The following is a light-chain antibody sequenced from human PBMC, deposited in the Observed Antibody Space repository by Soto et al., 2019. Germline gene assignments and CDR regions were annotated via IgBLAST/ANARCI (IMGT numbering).Light chain of an antibody. V-gene: IGLV2-11*01. CDR1: TSDFVDSKY. CDR2: DVS. CDR3: CLYADSVT. Sequence: QSALTQPRSVSGSPGQSVTISCTGTTSDFVDSKYVSWYQLHPVKAPKLIIYDVSQRPSGVPARFSGSKSGDTASLTISGLQTEDEADYYCCLYADSVTFGGGTKLTVL. J-gene: IGLJ2*01.